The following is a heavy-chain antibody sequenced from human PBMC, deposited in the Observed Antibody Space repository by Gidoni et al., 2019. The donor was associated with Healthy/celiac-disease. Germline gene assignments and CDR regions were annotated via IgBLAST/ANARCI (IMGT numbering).Heavy chain of an antibody. V-gene: IGHV4-59*01. CDR2: IYYSGST. CDR3: ARLNSSGWYVGY. J-gene: IGHJ4*02. Sequence: QVQLQESGPGLVKPSETLSLTCTVSGGSISSYYWSWIRQPPGKGLEWIGYIYYSGSTHYNPSLKSRVTIAVDTSKNQFSLKLSSVTAADTAVFYCARLNSSGWYVGYWGQGTLVTVSS. CDR1: GGSISSYY. D-gene: IGHD6-19*01.